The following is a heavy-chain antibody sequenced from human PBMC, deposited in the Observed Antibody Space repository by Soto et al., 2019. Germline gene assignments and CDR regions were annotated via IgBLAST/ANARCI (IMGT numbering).Heavy chain of an antibody. CDR2: ISYSGST. CDR3: ARRCNGGSCFRY. Sequence: SETLSLTCSGSGASISDFYWSWIRQPPGKGLEWIGDISYSGSTNYNPSLKSRVTILLATSKNQVTLKLNSVTAADTAVYSCARRCNGGSCFRYWGQGTLVTVSS. D-gene: IGHD4-17*01. V-gene: IGHV4-59*01. J-gene: IGHJ4*02. CDR1: GASISDFY.